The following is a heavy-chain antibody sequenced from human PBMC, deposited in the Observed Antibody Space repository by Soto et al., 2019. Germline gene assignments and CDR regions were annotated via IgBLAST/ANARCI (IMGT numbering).Heavy chain of an antibody. V-gene: IGHV3-21*02. D-gene: IGHD1-7*01. CDR2: IDTSSTYM. Sequence: EVQLVESGGGLVKPGGSLRLSCAASGFTFSSFTMNWVRQAPGKGLEWVSSIDTSSTYMYYADSVTGRFTISRDNAKKSVYLQIHSLRAEDTAVYYCARETGSYSWKYGVMDVWGQGTTVTVSS. J-gene: IGHJ6*02. CDR1: GFTFSSFT. CDR3: ARETGSYSWKYGVMDV.